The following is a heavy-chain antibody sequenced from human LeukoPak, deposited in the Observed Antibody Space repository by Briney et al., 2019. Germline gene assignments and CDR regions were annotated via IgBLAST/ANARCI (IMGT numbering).Heavy chain of an antibody. Sequence: GGSLRLSCVASGFTVSGNYMTWVRQAPGKGLEWLSIIYSVGSTYYPDSGGGRFTIFRDNSKNTVFLQMTTLRAEDTGVYYCARGFAHVGHAFDIWGQGTMVTVSS. CDR3: ARGFAHVGHAFDI. D-gene: IGHD1-26*01. V-gene: IGHV3-66*01. CDR2: IYSVGST. CDR1: GFTVSGNY. J-gene: IGHJ3*02.